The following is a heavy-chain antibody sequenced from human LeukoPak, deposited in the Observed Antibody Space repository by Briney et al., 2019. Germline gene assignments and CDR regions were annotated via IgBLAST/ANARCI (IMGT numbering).Heavy chain of an antibody. CDR3: ARGNNFDISGYYFYWYFDL. Sequence: SETLSLTCSVSAGSFSSYCWSWVRQPPGKGLEWIGYISYSGTTNYNPSLKSRVTFSVDTSKSQFSLKLSSVTAADTAVYYCARGNNFDISGYYFYWYFDLWGRGTLVTVSS. J-gene: IGHJ2*01. D-gene: IGHD3-22*01. CDR2: ISYSGTT. CDR1: AGSFSSYC. V-gene: IGHV4-59*01.